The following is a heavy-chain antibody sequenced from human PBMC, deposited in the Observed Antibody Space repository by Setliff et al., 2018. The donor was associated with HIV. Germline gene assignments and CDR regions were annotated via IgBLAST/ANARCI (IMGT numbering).Heavy chain of an antibody. V-gene: IGHV4-31*03. J-gene: IGHJ3*02. CDR3: ARDLVAAFDI. CDR1: GASISSGGYY. CDR2: IYYSGST. Sequence: SETLSLTCSVSGASISSGGYYWSWIRQHPGKGLEWNGCIYYSGSTYYNPSRKSRVTISEDTSKNQFSLKLSSVTAADTAVYYCARDLVAAFDIWGQGTMVTVSS.